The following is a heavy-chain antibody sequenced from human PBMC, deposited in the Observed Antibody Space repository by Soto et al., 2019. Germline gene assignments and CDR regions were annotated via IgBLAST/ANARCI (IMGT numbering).Heavy chain of an antibody. CDR3: ASSTTYDMQAYYFDS. D-gene: IGHD3-22*01. Sequence: PSDTLSLTCTVFGGSIRSISYDWGWIRQPPGKGLEWIGSIYNGGSTYYNPSLGGRLTIFADTSSNQFSLKLRSVTAADTAVYYCASSTTYDMQAYYFDSWGQGSLVTVSS. CDR1: GGSIRSISYD. V-gene: IGHV4-39*01. CDR2: IYNGGST. J-gene: IGHJ4*02.